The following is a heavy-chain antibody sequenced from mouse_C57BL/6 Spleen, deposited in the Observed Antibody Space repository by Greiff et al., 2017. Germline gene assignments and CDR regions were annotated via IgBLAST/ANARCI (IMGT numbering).Heavy chain of an antibody. J-gene: IGHJ2*01. CDR1: GYAFSSSW. V-gene: IGHV1-82*01. Sequence: QVQLQQSGPELVKPGASVKISCKASGYAFSSSWMNWVKQRPGKGLEWIGRIYPGDGDTNYNGKFKGKATLTADKSSSPAYMQLSSLTSEDSSVYFCARGEFDYWGQGTTLTVSS. CDR2: IYPGDGDT. CDR3: ARGEFDY.